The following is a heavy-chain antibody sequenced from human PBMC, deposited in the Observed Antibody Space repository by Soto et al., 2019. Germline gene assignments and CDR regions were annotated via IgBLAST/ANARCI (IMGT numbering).Heavy chain of an antibody. CDR2: IWSDGSNK. Sequence: GRWIRLSCAASGFTFSSYGMHWVRQAPGKGKKWVAVIWSDGSNKYYADSVKGRFTISRDNSKNTLYMQMNSLRAEDMAVCYCASYSSSRHNYYYYGMDVWGQGTTVTVS. D-gene: IGHD6-13*01. CDR3: ASYSSSRHNYYYYGMDV. CDR1: GFTFSSYG. J-gene: IGHJ6*02. V-gene: IGHV3-33*01.